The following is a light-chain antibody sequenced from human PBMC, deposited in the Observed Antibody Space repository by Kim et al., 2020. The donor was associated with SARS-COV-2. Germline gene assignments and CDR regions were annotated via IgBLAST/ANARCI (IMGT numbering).Light chain of an antibody. V-gene: IGLV1-44*01. CDR3: AAWDYSLNSVV. Sequence: GPRITSSTSSSGSSIGSNALHWYQQLTGTPSKILIYSDNRRPTGVPVRFSCSKSGSSASLDLIGLQSEDEADYYCAAWDYSLNSVVFGGGTQLTVL. J-gene: IGLJ2*01. CDR2: SDN. CDR1: GSSIGSNA.